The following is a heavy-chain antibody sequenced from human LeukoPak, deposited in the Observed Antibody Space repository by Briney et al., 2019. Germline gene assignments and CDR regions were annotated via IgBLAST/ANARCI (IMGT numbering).Heavy chain of an antibody. CDR2: IIPIFGTA. D-gene: IGHD5-24*01. V-gene: IGHV1-69*13. Sequence: ASVKVSCKASGGTFSSYAISWVRQAPGQGLEWMGGIIPIFGTANYAQKFQGRVTITADESTSTAYMELSSLRSEDTAVYYCAGDKMDAFDIWGQGTMVTVSS. J-gene: IGHJ3*02. CDR1: GGTFSSYA. CDR3: AGDKMDAFDI.